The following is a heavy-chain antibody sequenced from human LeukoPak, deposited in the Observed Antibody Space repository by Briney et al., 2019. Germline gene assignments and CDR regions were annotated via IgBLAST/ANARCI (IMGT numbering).Heavy chain of an antibody. Sequence: GGSLRLSCAASGFPFSSYGMHWVRQAPGKGLEWVAVISHDGSNQYYGDSVKGRFTISRDNSKNTVYLQMNSLRAEDTAVYYCAKELYYASGSYPDYWGQGTLVTVSS. CDR3: AKELYYASGSYPDY. V-gene: IGHV3-30*18. D-gene: IGHD3-10*01. CDR1: GFPFSSYG. J-gene: IGHJ4*02. CDR2: ISHDGSNQ.